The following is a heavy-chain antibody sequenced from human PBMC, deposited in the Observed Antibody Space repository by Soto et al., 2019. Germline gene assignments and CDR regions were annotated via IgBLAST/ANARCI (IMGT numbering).Heavy chain of an antibody. V-gene: IGHV3-23*01. CDR2: ISGSGGST. J-gene: IGHJ4*02. D-gene: IGHD6-13*01. Sequence: GGSLRLSCAASGFTFSSYAMSWVRQAPGKGLEWVSGISGSGGSTYHADSVKGRFTISRDNSKNTLYLQMNSLRAEDTAVYYCAKGFIQQQLVPGFGDDYWGQGTLVTVSS. CDR3: AKGFIQQQLVPGFGDDY. CDR1: GFTFSSYA.